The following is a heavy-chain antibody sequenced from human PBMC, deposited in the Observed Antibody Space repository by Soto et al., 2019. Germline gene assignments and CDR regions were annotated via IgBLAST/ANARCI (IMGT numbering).Heavy chain of an antibody. CDR1: GYSINSYW. V-gene: IGHV5-10-1*01. D-gene: IGHD6-13*01. CDR3: ARLPQLGPYYYSGMDV. Sequence: GEPRDISKKGSGYSINSYWISGVRQMPGKGLEWMGRIDPSDSYTNYSPSFQGHVTISADKSISTAYLQWSSLKASDTAMYYCARLPQLGPYYYSGMDVWGQGTTATVS. CDR2: IDPSDSYT. J-gene: IGHJ6*02.